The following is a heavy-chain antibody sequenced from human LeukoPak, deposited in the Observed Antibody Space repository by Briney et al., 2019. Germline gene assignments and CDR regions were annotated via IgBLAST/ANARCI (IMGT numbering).Heavy chain of an antibody. V-gene: IGHV1-8*01. D-gene: IGHD6-13*01. CDR1: GYTFTSYD. CDR2: MNPNSGNT. J-gene: IGHJ4*02. CDR3: ARGSRGIAEAGSDY. Sequence: GASVKVSCKASGYTFTSYDINWVRQATGQGLEWMGWMNPNSGNTGYAQKFQGRVTMTRNTSISTAYMELSSLRSEDTAVYYCARGSRGIAEAGSDYWGQGTLVTVSS.